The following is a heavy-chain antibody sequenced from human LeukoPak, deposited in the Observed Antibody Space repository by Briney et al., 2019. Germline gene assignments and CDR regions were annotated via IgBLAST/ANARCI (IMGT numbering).Heavy chain of an antibody. J-gene: IGHJ6*03. D-gene: IGHD3-16*02. V-gene: IGHV3-64*01. CDR1: GFTFSSYA. Sequence: WVSLRLSCAASGFTFSSYAMHWVRQAPGNGLEYVSAISSNGGSTYYANSVKGRFTISRDNSKNTLYLQMGSLRAEDMAVYYCARDGVWGSYHYYYYMDVWGKGATVTISS. CDR2: ISSNGGST. CDR3: ARDGVWGSYHYYYYMDV.